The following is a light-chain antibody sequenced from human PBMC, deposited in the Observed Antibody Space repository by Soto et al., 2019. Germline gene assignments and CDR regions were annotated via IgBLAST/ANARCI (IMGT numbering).Light chain of an antibody. J-gene: IGLJ3*02. V-gene: IGLV2-14*01. Sequence: QSALTQPASVSGSPGQSITISCTGTSSDVGGYNYVSWYQQHPGKAPELMIYEVSNRPSGVSNRFSGSKSGNTASLTISGLQAEDEADYYCSSYTRSSTRVFGGGTKLTLL. CDR1: SSDVGGYNY. CDR3: SSYTRSSTRV. CDR2: EVS.